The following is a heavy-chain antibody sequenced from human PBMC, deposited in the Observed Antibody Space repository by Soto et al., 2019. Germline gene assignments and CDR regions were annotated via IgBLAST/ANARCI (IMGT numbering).Heavy chain of an antibody. Sequence: QVQLVESGGGVVQPERSLRLSCAASGFTFSSYAMHWVRQAPGKGLEWVAVISYDGSNKYYADSVKGRFTISRDNSKNPMYLQKNRLRAEGTVVYYCARDASPISMSLGLCAYWGQGSLVTVSS. V-gene: IGHV3-30-3*01. CDR3: ARDASPISMSLGLCAY. D-gene: IGHD3-10*02. CDR2: ISYDGSNK. CDR1: GFTFSSYA. J-gene: IGHJ4*02.